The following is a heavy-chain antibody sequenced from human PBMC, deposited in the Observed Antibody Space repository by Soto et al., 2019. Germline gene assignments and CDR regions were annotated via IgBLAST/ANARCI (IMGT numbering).Heavy chain of an antibody. Sequence: PSETLSLTCTVSGDSISSGAYYWSWIRQHPGKGLEWIGYISYSGRTYYNPSLKSRVTISVDTSKNQFSLKLSSVTAADTAVYYCARGIAAMVKTPYFDYWGQGTLVTVSS. V-gene: IGHV4-31*03. CDR3: ARGIAAMVKTPYFDY. CDR2: ISYSGRT. CDR1: GDSISSGAYY. D-gene: IGHD5-18*01. J-gene: IGHJ4*02.